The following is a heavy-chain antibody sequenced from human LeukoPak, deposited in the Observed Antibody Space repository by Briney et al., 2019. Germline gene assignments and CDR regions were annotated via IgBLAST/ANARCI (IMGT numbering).Heavy chain of an antibody. D-gene: IGHD6-13*01. Sequence: GGSLRLSCAASGFTFSSYAMSWVRQAPGKGLEWVSAISGSGGSTYYADSVKGRFTISRDSSKNTLYLQMNSLRAEDTAVYYCARATVGSSWSPPLYWGQGTLVTVSS. J-gene: IGHJ4*02. V-gene: IGHV3-23*01. CDR1: GFTFSSYA. CDR2: ISGSGGST. CDR3: ARATVGSSWSPPLY.